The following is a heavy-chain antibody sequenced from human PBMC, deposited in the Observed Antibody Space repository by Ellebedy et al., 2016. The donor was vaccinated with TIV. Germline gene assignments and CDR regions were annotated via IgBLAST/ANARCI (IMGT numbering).Heavy chain of an antibody. Sequence: ASVKVSCKASGHTLTSYYMHWVRQAPGQGLEWMGIINPSGGSTTYAQKFQGRITMTRDTSTSTVHMELTSLSSEDTAVYYCAREYHGGYFDYWGQGTLVTVSS. CDR2: INPSGGST. V-gene: IGHV1-46*01. D-gene: IGHD1-14*01. CDR1: GHTLTSYY. CDR3: AREYHGGYFDY. J-gene: IGHJ4*02.